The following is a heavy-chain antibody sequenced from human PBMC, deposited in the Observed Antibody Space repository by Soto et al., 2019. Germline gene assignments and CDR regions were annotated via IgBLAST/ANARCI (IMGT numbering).Heavy chain of an antibody. J-gene: IGHJ5*02. CDR3: ARERVVVVPAAIQSYNWFDP. D-gene: IGHD2-2*01. CDR1: GGSFSGYY. CDR2: INHSGST. Sequence: QVQLQQWGAGLLKPSETLSLTCAVYGGSFSGYYWSWIRQPPGKGLEWIGEINHSGSTNYNPSLKGRVTISVDTSKNQFSLKLSSVTAADTAVYYCARERVVVVPAAIQSYNWFDPWGQGTLVTVSS. V-gene: IGHV4-34*01.